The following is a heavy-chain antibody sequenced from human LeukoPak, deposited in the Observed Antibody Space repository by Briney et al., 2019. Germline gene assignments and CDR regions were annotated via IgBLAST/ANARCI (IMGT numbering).Heavy chain of an antibody. Sequence: PSETLSLTCTVSGGSISSSSYYWGLIRQAPGKGLEWVSHISSTSTTYYADSVKGRFTTSRDNAKNLLYLQMNSLRDEDSAVYYCAAAGDYWGQGTLVTVSS. V-gene: IGHV3-48*02. J-gene: IGHJ4*02. D-gene: IGHD3-10*01. CDR1: GGSISSSSYY. CDR3: AAAGDY. CDR2: ISSTSTT.